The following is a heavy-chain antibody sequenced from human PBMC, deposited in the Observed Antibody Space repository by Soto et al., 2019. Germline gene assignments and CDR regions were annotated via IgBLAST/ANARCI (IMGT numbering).Heavy chain of an antibody. V-gene: IGHV1-69*13. CDR2: IIPIFGTA. CDR1: GGTFSSYA. J-gene: IGHJ3*02. D-gene: IGHD6-13*01. CDR3: ASSSSGFFDAFDI. Sequence: GASVKVSCKASGGTFSSYAISWVRQAPGQGLEWMGGIIPIFGTANYAQKFQGRVTITADESTSTAYMELSSLRSEDTAVYYCASSSSGFFDAFDIWGQGTMVTVSS.